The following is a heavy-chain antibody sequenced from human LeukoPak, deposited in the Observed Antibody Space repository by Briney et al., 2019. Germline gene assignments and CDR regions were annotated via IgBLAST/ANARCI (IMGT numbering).Heavy chain of an antibody. CDR3: AELGITMIGGV. V-gene: IGHV3-30*04. D-gene: IGHD3-10*02. Sequence: PGGSLRLSCAASGFTFSSYVMHWVRQAPGKGLEWVAIISYDGSNEYYADSVKGRFTISRDNAKNSLYLQMNSLRAEDTAVYYCAELGITMIGGVWGEGTTVTISS. J-gene: IGHJ6*04. CDR1: GFTFSSYV. CDR2: ISYDGSNE.